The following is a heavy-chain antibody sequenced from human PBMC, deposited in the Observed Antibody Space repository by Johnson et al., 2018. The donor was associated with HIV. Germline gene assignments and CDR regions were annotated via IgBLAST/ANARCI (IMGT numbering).Heavy chain of an antibody. Sequence: QVQLVESGGGVVQPGRSLRLSCAASGFTFSSYGMHWVRQTPGKGLQWVAVISYDGSKKYYADSVKGRFTISRDNSKNTLYLQMNSLRAEDTAVYYCARERDATGDAFDIWGQGTTVTVSS. CDR2: ISYDGSKK. D-gene: IGHD1-14*01. CDR1: GFTFSSYG. V-gene: IGHV3-33*05. CDR3: ARERDATGDAFDI. J-gene: IGHJ3*02.